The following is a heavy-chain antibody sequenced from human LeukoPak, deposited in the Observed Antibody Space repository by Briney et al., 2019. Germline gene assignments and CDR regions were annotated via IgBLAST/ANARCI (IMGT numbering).Heavy chain of an antibody. V-gene: IGHV4-59*01. J-gene: IGHJ4*02. CDR2: IYYSGST. D-gene: IGHD2-2*01. CDR3: AAQKGDCSSTSCYSLRIDY. Sequence: SETLSLTCTVSGGSISSYYWSWIRQPPGKGLEWIGYIYYSGSTNYNPSLKSRVTISVDTSKNQFSLKLSSVTAADTAVYYCAAQKGDCSSTSCYSLRIDYWGQGTLVTVSS. CDR1: GGSISSYY.